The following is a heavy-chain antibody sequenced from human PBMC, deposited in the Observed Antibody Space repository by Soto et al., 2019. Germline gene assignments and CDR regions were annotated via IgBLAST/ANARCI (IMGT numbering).Heavy chain of an antibody. CDR1: GFTFHDYA. D-gene: IGHD5-18*01. CDR3: AKGYTYGNAYYFDY. Sequence: PGGSLRLSCATSGFTFHDYAMSWVRQAPGRGLEWLAAISYDGISKYYAGSVKGRFTVSRDNSKNTLSLQMNSLSIGDSAVYYCAKGYTYGNAYYFDYWGQGTLVTVSS. J-gene: IGHJ4*02. V-gene: IGHV3-30*18. CDR2: ISYDGISK.